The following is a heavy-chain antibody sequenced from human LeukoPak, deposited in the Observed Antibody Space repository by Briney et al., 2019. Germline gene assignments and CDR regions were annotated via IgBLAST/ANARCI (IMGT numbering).Heavy chain of an antibody. CDR1: GGSYSGYY. D-gene: IGHD2-2*01. V-gene: IGHV4-34*01. CDR3: ARDVVLVRAASQYCMDV. CDR2: INHSGST. J-gene: IGHJ6*02. Sequence: PSETRSLTCAVNGGSYSGYYWGWIRQPPRKRLEWIGEINHSGSTNYNPSLKRRVTISVDTSKHQFTLNLSSVTAADTVVYYCARDVVLVRAASQYCMDVWGQGTTVTVSS.